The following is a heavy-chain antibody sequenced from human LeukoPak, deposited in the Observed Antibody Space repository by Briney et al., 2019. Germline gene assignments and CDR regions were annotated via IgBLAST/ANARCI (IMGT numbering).Heavy chain of an antibody. V-gene: IGHV3-11*05. J-gene: IGHJ5*02. CDR3: ARVDFTVTTDRSRFDH. CDR2: ISSSSTYT. D-gene: IGHD4-11*01. CDR1: GFTFSDYY. Sequence: GGSQRLSRAASGFTFSDYYMSWIRQAPGKGLEWVSYISSSSTYTKYADSVKGRFTISRDNAKNSLYLQMNSLRAEDTAVYYCARVDFTVTTDRSRFDHWVQGPLVNVIS.